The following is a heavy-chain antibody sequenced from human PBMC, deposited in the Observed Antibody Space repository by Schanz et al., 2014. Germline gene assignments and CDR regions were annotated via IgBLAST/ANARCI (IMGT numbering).Heavy chain of an antibody. D-gene: IGHD2-2*02. CDR2: IIPSLGLA. Sequence: QVQLVQSGAEVKKPGASVKVSCKASGYTFVSYSMHWVRQAPGQGLEWMGRIIPSLGLAKYEQKFQDKVTITADTSTTTAYMELSGLRSEDTAVYYCAGTYCSSTSCYTGYYYMDVWGKGTTVTVSS. CDR3: AGTYCSSTSCYTGYYYMDV. J-gene: IGHJ6*03. CDR1: GYTFVSYS. V-gene: IGHV1-69*04.